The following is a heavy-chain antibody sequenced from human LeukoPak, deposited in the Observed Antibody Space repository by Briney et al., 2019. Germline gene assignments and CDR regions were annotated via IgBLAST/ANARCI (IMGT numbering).Heavy chain of an antibody. Sequence: GGSLRLSCAASGFTFSNYWMHWVRQAPGKGLVWVSRINSDGTTTYADSVKGRFTISRDNAKNTLYLQMNSLRAEDTAVYYCAKTQLPYSSSSSLGYWGQGTLVTVSS. D-gene: IGHD6-6*01. V-gene: IGHV3-74*01. J-gene: IGHJ4*02. CDR2: INSDGTT. CDR3: AKTQLPYSSSSSLGY. CDR1: GFTFSNYW.